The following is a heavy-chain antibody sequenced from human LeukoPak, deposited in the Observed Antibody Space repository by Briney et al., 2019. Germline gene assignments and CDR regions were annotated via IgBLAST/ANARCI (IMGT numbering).Heavy chain of an antibody. J-gene: IGHJ4*02. D-gene: IGHD2-2*03. CDR2: ISTSSSYI. CDR1: GFTFSSYS. CDR3: AKDSGWILFDD. Sequence: PGGSLRLSCAASGFTFSSYSMNWVRQAPGKGLEWVSSISTSSSYIYYADSVKGRFTISRDNARNSLSLQMNSLRGEDTAVYYCAKDSGWILFDDWGQGTLVTVSS. V-gene: IGHV3-21*01.